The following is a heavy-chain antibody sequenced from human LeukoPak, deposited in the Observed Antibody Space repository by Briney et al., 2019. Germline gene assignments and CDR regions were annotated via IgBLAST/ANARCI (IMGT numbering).Heavy chain of an antibody. D-gene: IGHD3-3*01. CDR3: ARGLGDDAFDI. V-gene: IGHV3-7*01. CDR1: GFTFSSYW. Sequence: GGSLRLSCAASGFTFSSYWMSWVRQAPGKGLELVANIKQDGSEKYYVDSVKGRFTISRDNAKNSLYLQMNSLKAEDTAVYYSARGLGDDAFDIWGQGTMVTVSS. CDR2: IKQDGSEK. J-gene: IGHJ3*02.